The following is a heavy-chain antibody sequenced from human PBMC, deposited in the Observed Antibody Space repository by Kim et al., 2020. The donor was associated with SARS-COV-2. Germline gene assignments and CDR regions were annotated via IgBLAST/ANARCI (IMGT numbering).Heavy chain of an antibody. Sequence: GGSLRLSCAASGFTFDDFAMHWVRQAPGKSLEWVSLISGDGDTTSYAASVNGRFTISSDNSKNSLYLQINRLRNEDGALYYCAKVSRGSEWPPSFASWG. CDR1: GFTFDDFA. D-gene: IGHD3-3*01. CDR2: ISGDGDTT. V-gene: IGHV3-43*02. CDR3: AKVSRGSEWPPSFAS. J-gene: IGHJ5*01.